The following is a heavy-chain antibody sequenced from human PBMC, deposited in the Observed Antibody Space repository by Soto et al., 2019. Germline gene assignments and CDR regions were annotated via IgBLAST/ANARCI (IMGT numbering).Heavy chain of an antibody. CDR2: ISGSGGST. V-gene: IGHV3-23*01. D-gene: IGHD5-18*01. J-gene: IGHJ6*02. Sequence: GGSLRLSCAASGFTFSSYAMSWVRQAPGKGLEWVSAISGSGGSTYYADSVKGRFTISRDNSKNTLYLQMNSLRAEDTAVYYCAKDYVDTAMVTILYYYGMDVWGQGTTVTVSS. CDR1: GFTFSSYA. CDR3: AKDYVDTAMVTILYYYGMDV.